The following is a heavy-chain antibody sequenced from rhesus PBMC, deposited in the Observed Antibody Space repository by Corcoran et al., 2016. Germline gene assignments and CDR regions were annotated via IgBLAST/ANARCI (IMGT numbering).Heavy chain of an antibody. J-gene: IGHJ4*01. CDR1: GGSISSSNW. CDR3: ARPWGIAAAGSDY. Sequence: QVQLQESGPAVVKPSETLSLTCAVSGGSISSSNWWSWIRQSPGKGLEWMGGIYGSGGSTEYNPSLRSRVTISKDTSKHQFSLKLSSVTAADTAVYYCARPWGIAAAGSDYWGQGVLVTVSS. V-gene: IGHV4-93*01. D-gene: IGHD6-31*01. CDR2: IYGSGGST.